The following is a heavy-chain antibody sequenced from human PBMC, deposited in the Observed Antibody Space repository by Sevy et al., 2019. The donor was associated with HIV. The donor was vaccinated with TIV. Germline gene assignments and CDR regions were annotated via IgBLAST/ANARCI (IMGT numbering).Heavy chain of an antibody. J-gene: IGHJ5*02. CDR3: ARYCTRTSPHNWFDP. D-gene: IGHD2-2*01. Sequence: SETLSLTSSVSGGSISSGDYYWTWMRQSPGKGLEWIGYIYYSGITYYNPSLKSRVIISIDTVKNQFSLKLSSVTAADTAVYYCARYCTRTSPHNWFDPWGQGTLVTVSS. CDR2: IYYSGIT. V-gene: IGHV4-30-4*01. CDR1: GGSISSGDYY.